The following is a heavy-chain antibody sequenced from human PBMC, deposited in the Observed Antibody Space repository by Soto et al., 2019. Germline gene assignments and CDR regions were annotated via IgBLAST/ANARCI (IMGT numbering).Heavy chain of an antibody. Sequence: EVQLLESGGGLVQPGGSLRLSCAASGFTFSSYAMRWVRQAPVKGLEWVSAISGSGGSTYYADSLKGRFTIYRDNSKNTLYLQMNSLIAEDTSVYYCARLGSGSYYDYWGQGTLVTVSS. J-gene: IGHJ4*02. V-gene: IGHV3-23*01. CDR3: ARLGSGSYYDY. CDR2: ISGSGGST. CDR1: GFTFSSYA. D-gene: IGHD1-26*01.